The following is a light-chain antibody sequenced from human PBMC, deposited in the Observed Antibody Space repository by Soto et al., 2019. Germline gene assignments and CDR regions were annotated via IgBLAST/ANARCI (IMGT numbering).Light chain of an antibody. V-gene: IGLV1-40*01. CDR1: SSNIGAGYD. J-gene: IGLJ7*01. CDR3: QSYDSSLSGSV. Sequence: QTVVTQPPSVSGAPGQRVTISCTGSSSNIGAGYDVHWYQQLPGTAPNLLIYGNSNRPSGVPDRFSGSKSGTSASLAITGLQAEDEADYYCQSYDSSLSGSVFGGGTQLTVL. CDR2: GNS.